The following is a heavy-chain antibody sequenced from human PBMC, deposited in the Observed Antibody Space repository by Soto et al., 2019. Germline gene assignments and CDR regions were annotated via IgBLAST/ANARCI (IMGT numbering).Heavy chain of an antibody. CDR1: GFIFDDYG. V-gene: IGHV3-11*01. J-gene: IGHJ4*02. D-gene: IGHD2-15*01. Sequence: GGSLRLSCAASGFIFDDYGMSWVRQAPGKGLEWVSYISSSGSTIYYADSVKGRFTISRDNAKNSLYLQMNSLRAEDTAVYYCARDLKLHIDYWGQGTLVTVSS. CDR3: ARDLKLHIDY. CDR2: ISSSGSTI.